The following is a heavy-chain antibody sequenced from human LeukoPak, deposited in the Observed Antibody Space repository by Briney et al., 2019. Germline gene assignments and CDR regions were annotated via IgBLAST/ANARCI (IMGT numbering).Heavy chain of an antibody. CDR3: ARGGYSYATDY. J-gene: IGHJ4*02. D-gene: IGHD5-18*01. Sequence: GGSLRLSCAASGFTFSSYSMNWVRQAPGKGLERVSYISSSSSTIYYADSVKGRFTISRDNAKNSLYLQMNSLRAEDTAVYYCARGGYSYATDYWGQGTLVTVSS. CDR2: ISSSSSTI. CDR1: GFTFSSYS. V-gene: IGHV3-48*01.